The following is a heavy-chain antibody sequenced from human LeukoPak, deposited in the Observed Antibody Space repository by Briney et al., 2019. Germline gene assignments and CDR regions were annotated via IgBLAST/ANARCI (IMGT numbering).Heavy chain of an antibody. CDR2: IIPIFGTA. V-gene: IGHV1-69*13. J-gene: IGHJ3*02. Sequence: ASVKVSCKASGYTFTGYYMHWVRQAPGQGLEWMGGIIPIFGTANYAQKFQGRVTITADESTSTAYMELSSLRSEDTAVYYCARDHGQWPLRADAFDIWGQGTMVTVSS. D-gene: IGHD6-19*01. CDR3: ARDHGQWPLRADAFDI. CDR1: GYTFTGYY.